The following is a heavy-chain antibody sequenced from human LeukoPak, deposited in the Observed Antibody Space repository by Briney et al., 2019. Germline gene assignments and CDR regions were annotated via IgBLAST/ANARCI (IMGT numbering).Heavy chain of an antibody. CDR3: ARGSWRDCSGGSCSHYFEY. J-gene: IGHJ4*02. CDR1: GYTFTGYY. V-gene: IGHV1-2*02. D-gene: IGHD2-15*01. Sequence: ASVKVSCKASGYTFTGYYMHWVRQAPGQGLEWMGWINPNSGGTNCAQKFQGRVTMTRDTSISTAYMELSRLRSDDTAVYFCARGSWRDCSGGSCSHYFEYWGQGTLVTVSS. CDR2: INPNSGGT.